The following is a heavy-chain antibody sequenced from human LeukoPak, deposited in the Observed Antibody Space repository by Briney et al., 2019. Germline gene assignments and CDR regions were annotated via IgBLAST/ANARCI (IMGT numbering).Heavy chain of an antibody. V-gene: IGHV1-2*02. J-gene: IGHJ5*02. Sequence: GASVKVSCKASGYIFTGYYIHWVRQAPGQGLEWMGWINPNSGGTNYAQKFQGRVTMTRDTSISTAYMELSRLRSDDTAVYYCARVGEDSSSWYYNWFDPWGQGTLVTVSS. CDR1: GYIFTGYY. CDR3: ARVGEDSSSWYYNWFDP. CDR2: INPNSGGT. D-gene: IGHD6-13*01.